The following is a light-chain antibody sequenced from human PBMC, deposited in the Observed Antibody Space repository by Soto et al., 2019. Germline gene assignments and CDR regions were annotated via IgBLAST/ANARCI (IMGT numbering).Light chain of an antibody. Sequence: TQSPATLSSFPGDRVTLSCRASQYINTRLAWYQHRPGQAPRLLIYEATNLQSGVPPRFSGSGSGTDFTLTISSLQPEDFATYFCQQANSFPITFGQGTRLETK. CDR3: QQANSFPIT. J-gene: IGKJ5*01. CDR2: EAT. CDR1: QYINTR. V-gene: IGKV1-12*01.